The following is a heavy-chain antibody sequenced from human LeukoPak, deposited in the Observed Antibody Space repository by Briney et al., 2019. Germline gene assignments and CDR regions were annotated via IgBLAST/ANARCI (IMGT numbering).Heavy chain of an antibody. CDR1: GYTFTGYY. Sequence: ASVKVSCKASGYTFTGYYMHWVRQAPGQGLKWMGWINPNSGGTNYAQKFQGRVTMTRDTSISTAYMELSRLRSDDMAVYYCARPTYSSSSYWFDPRGQGTLVTVSS. V-gene: IGHV1-2*02. CDR2: INPNSGGT. CDR3: ARPTYSSSSYWFDP. J-gene: IGHJ5*02. D-gene: IGHD6-6*01.